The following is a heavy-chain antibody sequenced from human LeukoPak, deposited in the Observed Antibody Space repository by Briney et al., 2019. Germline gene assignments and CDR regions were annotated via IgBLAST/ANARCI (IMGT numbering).Heavy chain of an antibody. CDR3: VTGRYCSSTSCYTGLGYFDY. J-gene: IGHJ4*02. CDR2: IYSGGNT. Sequence: PGGSLRLSCAASGFTVSSKGWSWVRQAPGKGLEWVSVIYSGGNTYYADSVKGRFTISRDNSKNTLYLQTTSLRAEDTPVYYCVTGRYCSSTSCYTGLGYFDYWGQGTLVTVSS. CDR1: GFTVSSKG. V-gene: IGHV3-53*01. D-gene: IGHD2-2*02.